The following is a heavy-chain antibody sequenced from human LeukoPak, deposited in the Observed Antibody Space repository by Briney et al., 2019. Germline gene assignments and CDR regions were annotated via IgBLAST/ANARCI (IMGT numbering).Heavy chain of an antibody. V-gene: IGHV4-31*03. D-gene: IGHD3-22*01. CDR1: GGSISSGGYY. Sequence: SQTLSLTCTVSGGSISSGGYYWSWIRQHPGKGLEWIGCIYYSGSTYYNPSLKSRVTISVDTSKNQFSLKLSSVTAADTAVYYCARADYYYDSSGYHNWFDPWGQGTLVTVSS. CDR3: ARADYYYDSSGYHNWFDP. J-gene: IGHJ5*02. CDR2: IYYSGST.